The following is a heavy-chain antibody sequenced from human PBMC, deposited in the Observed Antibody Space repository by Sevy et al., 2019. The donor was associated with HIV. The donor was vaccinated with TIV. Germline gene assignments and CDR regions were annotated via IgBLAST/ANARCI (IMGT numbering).Heavy chain of an antibody. CDR2: FDPEDGEI. J-gene: IGHJ4*02. D-gene: IGHD6-19*01. V-gene: IGHV1-24*01. CDR1: GYTLTELS. Sequence: ASVKVSCKVSGYTLTELSIHWVRQAPGKGLEWMGGFDPEDGEIVYAQKFQGRVTMTEDISAETGYMELSSLRSDETAVYYCATSYRIAVADFDYWGQGTQVTVSS. CDR3: ATSYRIAVADFDY.